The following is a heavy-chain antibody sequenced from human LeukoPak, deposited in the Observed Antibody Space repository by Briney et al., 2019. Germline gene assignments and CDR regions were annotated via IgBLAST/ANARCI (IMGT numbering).Heavy chain of an antibody. CDR1: GFTFSSYG. J-gene: IGHJ3*01. D-gene: IGHD2-21*01. CDR3: SRDFMAVAVHNGFDV. V-gene: IGHV3-49*04. Sequence: PGGSLRLSCAASGFTFSSYGMHWVRQAPGKGLEWVALIRSKAYSGTTEYAASVKGRFTMSRDDSRTIAFLQMSSLRTEDTALYYCSRDFMAVAVHNGFDVWGQGTAVTVSS. CDR2: IRSKAYSGTT.